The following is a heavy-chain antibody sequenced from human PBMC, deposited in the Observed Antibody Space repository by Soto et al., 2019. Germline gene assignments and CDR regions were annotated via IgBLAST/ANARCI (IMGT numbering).Heavy chain of an antibody. J-gene: IGHJ4*02. Sequence: SETLSLTCTVSGGSISSSSYYWGWIRQPPGKGLEWIGSIYYSGSTYYNPSLKSRVTISVDTSKNQFSLKLSSVTAADTAVYYCARHLGYGTNGVCFHTPKFDDWGQGTLVTVSS. CDR3: ARHLGYGTNGVCFHTPKFDD. D-gene: IGHD2-8*01. V-gene: IGHV4-39*01. CDR1: GGSISSSSYY. CDR2: IYYSGST.